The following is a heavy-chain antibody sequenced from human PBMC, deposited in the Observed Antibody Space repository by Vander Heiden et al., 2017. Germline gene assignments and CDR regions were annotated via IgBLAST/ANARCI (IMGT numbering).Heavy chain of an antibody. D-gene: IGHD3-10*01. J-gene: IGHJ6*02. V-gene: IGHV3-33*01. CDR1: GFTLSNYG. CDR3: ARDGRVRGIIIRPYYYYGMDV. Sequence: VQLVESGGGVVQPARSLRLSCAASGFTLSNYGIHWVRQAPGKGLEWVAVTWYDGSRKYFADPVQDRFSISRDNSKVFLQMNSLRAEDTAVYYCARDGRVRGIIIRPYYYYGMDVWGQGTAVTVSS. CDR2: TWYDGSRK.